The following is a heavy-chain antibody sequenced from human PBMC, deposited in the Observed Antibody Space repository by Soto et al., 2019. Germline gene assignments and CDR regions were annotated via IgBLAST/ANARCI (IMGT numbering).Heavy chain of an antibody. CDR2: ISSGSSYI. J-gene: IGHJ6*03. V-gene: IGHV3-21*01. CDR3: ARVSMFDYYYYYMDV. CDR1: GFTFSSYS. Sequence: GGSLRLSCAASGFTFSSYSMNWVRQAPGKGLEWVSSISSGSSYIYYADSVKGRFTISRDNAKNSLYLQMNSLRAEDTAVYYCARVSMFDYYYYYMDVWGKGTTVTVSS. D-gene: IGHD3-10*02.